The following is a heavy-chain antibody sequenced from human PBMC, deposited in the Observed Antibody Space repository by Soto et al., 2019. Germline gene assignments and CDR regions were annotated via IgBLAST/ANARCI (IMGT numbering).Heavy chain of an antibody. Sequence: SKTLDLTCAVYGGSCSGYYWSWIRQPPGKGLEWIGEINHSGSTNYNPSLKSRVTISVDTSKNQFSLKLSSVTAADTAVYYCARFWFSRAARPPSLFYYRAQRTL. CDR2: INHSGST. V-gene: IGHV4-34*01. J-gene: IGHJ4*02. D-gene: IGHD6-6*01. CDR1: GGSCSGYY. CDR3: ARFWFSRAARPPSLFYY.